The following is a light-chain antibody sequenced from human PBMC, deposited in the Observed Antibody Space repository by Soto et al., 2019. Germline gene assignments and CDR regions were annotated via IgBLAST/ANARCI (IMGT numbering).Light chain of an antibody. J-gene: IGLJ1*01. Sequence: QSVLTQPASGYGSPGQSSTISCTGTSSDVGSYNLVSWYQQHPGKAPKLMIYEVSKRPSGVSNRFSGSKSGNTASLTISGLQAEDEADYYCCSYAGSRTFFGTGTKVTVV. V-gene: IGLV2-23*02. CDR1: SSDVGSYNL. CDR2: EVS. CDR3: CSYAGSRTF.